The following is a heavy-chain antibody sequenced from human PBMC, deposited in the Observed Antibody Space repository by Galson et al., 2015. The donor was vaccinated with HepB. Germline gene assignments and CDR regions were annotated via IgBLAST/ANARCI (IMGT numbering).Heavy chain of an antibody. CDR1: GFTFSSYA. Sequence: SLRLSCAASGFTFSSYAMRWVRQAPGKGLEWVSAISGNGGSTYYADSVKGRFTISRDNSKNTLYLQMNSLRAEDTAVYYCAKDIEAVSSSWLLGMDVWGQGTTGTVSS. V-gene: IGHV3-23*01. D-gene: IGHD6-13*01. J-gene: IGHJ6*02. CDR2: ISGNGGST. CDR3: AKDIEAVSSSWLLGMDV.